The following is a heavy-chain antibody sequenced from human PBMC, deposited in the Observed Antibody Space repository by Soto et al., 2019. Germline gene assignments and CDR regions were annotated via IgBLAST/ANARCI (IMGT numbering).Heavy chain of an antibody. D-gene: IGHD3-22*01. V-gene: IGHV3-15*07. CDR1: GFTFNNAW. Sequence: EVHLVESGGGLVKPGGSLRLSCAASGFTFNNAWMNWVRQAPGKGLEWVGRIKSKTDGGTTDYAAPVKGRFTISRDDSKNTLYLQMNSLKADDTAVYYCTTDNPKWLSDAYWGQGTLVTVSS. CDR3: TTDNPKWLSDAY. CDR2: IKSKTDGGTT. J-gene: IGHJ4*02.